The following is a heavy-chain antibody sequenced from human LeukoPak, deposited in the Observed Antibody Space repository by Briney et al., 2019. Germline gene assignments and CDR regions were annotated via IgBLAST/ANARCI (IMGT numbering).Heavy chain of an antibody. V-gene: IGHV3-15*01. D-gene: IGHD3-22*01. CDR3: TTYVPEPYYYDSSGYSTQDFDY. Sequence: SGGSLRLSCAASGFTFSNAWMSWVRQAPGKGLEWVGRIKSKTDGGTTDYAAPVKGRFTISRDDSKNTLYLQMNSLKTEDTAVYYCTTYVPEPYYYDSSGYSTQDFDYWGQGTLVTVSS. J-gene: IGHJ4*02. CDR2: IKSKTDGGTT. CDR1: GFTFSNAW.